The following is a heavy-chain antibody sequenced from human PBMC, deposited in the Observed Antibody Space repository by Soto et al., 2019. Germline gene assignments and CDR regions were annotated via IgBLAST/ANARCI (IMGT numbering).Heavy chain of an antibody. CDR1: GYTFTSYG. J-gene: IGHJ3*02. CDR2: ISAYNGNT. Sequence: WASVKVSCKXSGYTFTSYGISWVRQAPGQGLEWMGWISAYNGNTNYAQKLQGRVTMTTDTSTSTAYMELRSLRSDDTAVYYCARSTTYYYDSSGKQGAFDIWGQGTMVTVSS. V-gene: IGHV1-18*01. D-gene: IGHD3-22*01. CDR3: ARSTTYYYDSSGKQGAFDI.